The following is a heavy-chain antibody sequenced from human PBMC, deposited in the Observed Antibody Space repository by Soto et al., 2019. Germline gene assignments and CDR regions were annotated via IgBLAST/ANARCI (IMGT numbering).Heavy chain of an antibody. CDR3: ARGESTGTPHFDY. J-gene: IGHJ4*02. D-gene: IGHD1-1*01. CDR2: ISSTSTYI. Sequence: EVQLVESGGGLVKPGRSLRLSCAASGLTFTTYSMKWVRQAPGKGLEWVSSISSTSTYIYYSDSLKGRFTISRDNAKNSLYLQMNSLRAEDTAVYYCARGESTGTPHFDYWGQGALVTVAS. CDR1: GLTFTTYS. V-gene: IGHV3-21*01.